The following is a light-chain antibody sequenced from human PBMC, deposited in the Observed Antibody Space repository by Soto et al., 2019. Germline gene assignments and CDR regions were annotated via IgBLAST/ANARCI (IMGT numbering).Light chain of an antibody. CDR3: QQYDDWPLT. J-gene: IGKJ5*01. CDR1: QSLTTN. Sequence: EVVMTHSPGTLSVSPGERAILSCRASQSLTTNLAWYQQKPGQAPRLLIHDASTRATGIPARFSGSGSGTEFTLTISSLQSEDFAVYYCQQYDDWPLTFGQGTRLEIK. V-gene: IGKV3-15*01. CDR2: DAS.